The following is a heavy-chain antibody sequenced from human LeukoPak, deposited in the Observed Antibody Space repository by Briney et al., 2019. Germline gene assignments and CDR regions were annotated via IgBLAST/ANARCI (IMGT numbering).Heavy chain of an antibody. D-gene: IGHD6-13*01. CDR3: ARDHPSIAAAGPFAY. CDR1: GDSVSSNSAA. CDR2: TYYRSKWYN. Sequence: SQTLSLTCAISGDSVSSNSAAWNWIRQSPSRGLEWLGRTYYRSKWYNDYAVSVKSRITINPDTSKNQFSLQLNSVTPEATAVYSCARDHPSIAAAGPFAYWGQGTLVTVSS. V-gene: IGHV6-1*01. J-gene: IGHJ4*02.